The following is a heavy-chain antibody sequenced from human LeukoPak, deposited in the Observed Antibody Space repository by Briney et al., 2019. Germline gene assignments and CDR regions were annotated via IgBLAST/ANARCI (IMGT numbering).Heavy chain of an antibody. D-gene: IGHD3-10*01. CDR1: GGSVSGNTYY. Sequence: SETLSPTCTVSGGSVSGNTYYWVWIRQPPGKGLEWIGYTYSGGTAHYNPSLRSRVTISVDTSKSQISLKLNSLTAADTAVYYCARRVLGSGRQDCWGQGTLVTVSS. CDR2: TYSGGTA. CDR3: ARRVLGSGRQDC. V-gene: IGHV4-39*01. J-gene: IGHJ4*02.